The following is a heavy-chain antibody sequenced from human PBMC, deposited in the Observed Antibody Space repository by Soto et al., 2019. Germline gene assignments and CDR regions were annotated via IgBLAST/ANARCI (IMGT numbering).Heavy chain of an antibody. V-gene: IGHV2-5*02. J-gene: IGHJ4*02. D-gene: IGHD3-9*01. CDR2: IFCDDDK. CDR1: GFSLSTSGVG. CDR3: AHSPPYDILTGSLNYFDY. Sequence: QITLKESGPTLVKPTQTLTLTCTFSGFSLSTSGVGVGWIRQPPGKALEWLALIFCDDDKRYSPSLKNRLTITKDTSKNQVVLTMTNMDPVDTATYYCAHSPPYDILTGSLNYFDYWGQGTLVTVSS.